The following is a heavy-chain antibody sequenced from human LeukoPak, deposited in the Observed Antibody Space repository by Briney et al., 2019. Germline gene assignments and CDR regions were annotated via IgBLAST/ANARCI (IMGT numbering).Heavy chain of an antibody. D-gene: IGHD2-21*02. CDR1: GFTVSNNY. J-gene: IGHJ3*02. CDR3: VRKNCDFNAAFDI. Sequence: PGGSLRLSCAASGFTVSNNYMSWVRQAPGKGLEWVSITYSDSSTNYADSVKGRFTISRDTSQNTLSLQMNSLRAEDTAVYYCVRKNCDFNAAFDIWGQGTVVTVSS. CDR2: TYSDSST. V-gene: IGHV3-53*01.